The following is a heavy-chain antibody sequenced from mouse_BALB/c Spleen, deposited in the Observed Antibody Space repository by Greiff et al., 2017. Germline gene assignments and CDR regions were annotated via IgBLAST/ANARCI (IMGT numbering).Heavy chain of an antibody. Sequence: DVMLVESGGGLVQPGGSRKLSCAASGFTFSSFGMHWVRQAPEKGLEWVAYISSGSSTIYYADTVKGRFTISRDNAKNNLYLQMSSLKSEDTAMYYCARHSYGNTWFADWGQGTLVTVSA. V-gene: IGHV5-17*03. J-gene: IGHJ3*01. D-gene: IGHD2-1*01. CDR2: ISSGSSTI. CDR3: ARHSYGNTWFAD. CDR1: GFTFSSFG.